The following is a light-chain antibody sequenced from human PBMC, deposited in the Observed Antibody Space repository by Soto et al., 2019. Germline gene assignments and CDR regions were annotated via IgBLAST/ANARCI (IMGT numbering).Light chain of an antibody. J-gene: IGKJ1*01. V-gene: IGKV4-1*01. Sequence: DIVMTQSPDSLAVSLGERAAINCKSSQSLLYSSKNKNYLAWYQQKPGQPPKLLVYWASTRESGVPDRFSGSGSGTEFTLTISSLQAEDVAVYYCQQYISTPLTFGQGTKVEV. CDR2: WAS. CDR1: QSLLYSSKNKNY. CDR3: QQYISTPLT.